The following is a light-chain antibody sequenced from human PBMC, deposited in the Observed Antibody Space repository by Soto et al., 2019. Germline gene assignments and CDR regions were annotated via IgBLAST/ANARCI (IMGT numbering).Light chain of an antibody. CDR1: QSVSLS. J-gene: IGKJ5*01. V-gene: IGKV3-15*01. Sequence: EIVLTQSPATLSVSLGDSATLSCRAGQSVSLSLAWYQMRPGQPPRLLIYGASTRATDIPARFRGTGSGTDFTLTISSLQSEDSAVYYCQQRNVWPPVTFGQGTRLEI. CDR3: QQRNVWPPVT. CDR2: GAS.